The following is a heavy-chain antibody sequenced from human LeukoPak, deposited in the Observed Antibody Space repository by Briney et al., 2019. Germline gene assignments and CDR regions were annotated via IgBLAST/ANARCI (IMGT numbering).Heavy chain of an antibody. D-gene: IGHD3-22*01. V-gene: IGHV3-21*01. CDR3: VRLRRNSDTSGYYYYYDF. CDR1: GYTFSSFS. J-gene: IGHJ4*02. Sequence: PGGSLRLSRVASGYTFSSFSINWVRQAPGKGLEWVSSISVRSNYIYYADSVRGRFSISRDDARDSLFLQMNSLRAEDTAVYYCVRLRRNSDTSGYYYYYDFWGQGTLVTVSS. CDR2: ISVRSNYI.